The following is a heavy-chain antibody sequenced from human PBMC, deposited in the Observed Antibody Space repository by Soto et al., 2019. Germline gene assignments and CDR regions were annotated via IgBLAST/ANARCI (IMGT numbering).Heavy chain of an antibody. D-gene: IGHD3-16*01. V-gene: IGHV4-34*01. Sequence: ASETLSLTCAVYGGSFSGYYWSWIRQPPGKGLEWIGEINHSGSTNYNPSLKSRVTISVDTSKNQFSLKLSSVTAADTAVYYCARMDDNDFDYYYYGMDVWGQGTTVTVSS. CDR3: ARMDDNDFDYYYYGMDV. CDR1: GGSFSGYY. J-gene: IGHJ6*02. CDR2: INHSGST.